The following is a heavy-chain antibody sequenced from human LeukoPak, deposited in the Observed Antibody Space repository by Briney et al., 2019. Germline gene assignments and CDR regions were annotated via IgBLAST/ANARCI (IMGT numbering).Heavy chain of an antibody. CDR3: ARNRPAYCGGDCYSANAFDI. D-gene: IGHD2-21*02. J-gene: IGHJ3*02. Sequence: GGSLRLSCAASGFTFSSYSMNWVRQAPGKGLEWVSSISSSSSYIYYADSVKGRFTISRDNAKNSLYLQMNSLRAEDTAVYYCARNRPAYCGGDCYSANAFDIWGQGTMVTVSS. CDR2: ISSSSSYI. V-gene: IGHV3-21*01. CDR1: GFTFSSYS.